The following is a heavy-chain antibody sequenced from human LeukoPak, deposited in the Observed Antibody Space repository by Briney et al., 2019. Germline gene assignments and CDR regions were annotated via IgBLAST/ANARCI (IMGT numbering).Heavy chain of an antibody. CDR2: ISYDGSNK. CDR1: GFTISSYG. Sequence: PGGSLRLSCAASGFTISSYGMHWVRQAPGKGLEWVAVISYDGSNKYYADSVKGRFTISRGNSKNTLYLQMNSLRAEDTAVYYCAKDHEVRGVRRFFDYWGQGTLVTVSS. D-gene: IGHD3-10*01. CDR3: AKDHEVRGVRRFFDY. V-gene: IGHV3-30*18. J-gene: IGHJ4*02.